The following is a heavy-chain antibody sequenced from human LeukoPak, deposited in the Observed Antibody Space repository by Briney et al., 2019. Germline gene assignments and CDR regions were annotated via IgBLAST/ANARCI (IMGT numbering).Heavy chain of an antibody. CDR3: ARDQTQLGPTTVDH. Sequence: GGSLRLSCVASGFSFSSYWMHWVRQDPGKGLMWVARISSDGSDTKYGDSVKGRFTISRDNGKNTLYLQMNGLGAEDTAVYYCARDQTQLGPTTVDHWGQGVQVTVSS. CDR1: GFSFSSYW. V-gene: IGHV3-74*01. CDR2: ISSDGSDT. D-gene: IGHD1-1*01. J-gene: IGHJ4*02.